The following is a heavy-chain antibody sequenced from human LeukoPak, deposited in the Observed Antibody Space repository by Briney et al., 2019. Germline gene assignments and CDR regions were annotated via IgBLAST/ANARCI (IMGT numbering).Heavy chain of an antibody. J-gene: IGHJ5*02. V-gene: IGHV3-23*01. CDR1: GFTFSSFA. D-gene: IGHD6-13*01. CDR2: ISGSGFDT. Sequence: GGSLRLSCAASGFTFSSFAMSWVRQAPGKGLEWVSDISGSGFDTYYADSVKGRFTISRDNSKKTVYLQMNSLRAEDTAVYYCAKERSSSPPFNWFDRWGQGTLVTVSS. CDR3: AKERSSSPPFNWFDR.